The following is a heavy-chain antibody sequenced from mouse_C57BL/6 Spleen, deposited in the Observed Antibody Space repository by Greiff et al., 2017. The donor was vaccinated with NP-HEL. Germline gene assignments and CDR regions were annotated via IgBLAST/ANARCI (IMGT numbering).Heavy chain of an antibody. D-gene: IGHD2-13*01. V-gene: IGHV1-59*01. CDR3: ARSEGGDHAMDY. Sequence: QVQLQQPGAELVRPGTSVKLSCKASGYTFTSYWMHWVKQRPGQGLEWIGVIDPSDSYTNYNQKFKGKATLTVDTSSSTAYMQLSSLTSEDSAVYDCARSEGGDHAMDYWGQGTSVTVSS. CDR2: IDPSDSYT. CDR1: GYTFTSYW. J-gene: IGHJ4*01.